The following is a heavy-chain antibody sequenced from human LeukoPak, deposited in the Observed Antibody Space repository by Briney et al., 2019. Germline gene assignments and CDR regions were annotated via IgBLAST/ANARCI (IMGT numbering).Heavy chain of an antibody. J-gene: IGHJ4*02. CDR3: ARDQEGSDSLDY. CDR2: ISSSSSYI. D-gene: IGHD2-15*01. CDR1: GFTFSSYT. Sequence: NSGGSLRLSCAASGFTFSSYTMTWVRQAPGKGLEWVSSISSSSSYIYYADSVKGRFTISRDNAKNSLYLQMNSLRAEDTAVYYCARDQEGSDSLDYWGQGTLVTVSS. V-gene: IGHV3-21*01.